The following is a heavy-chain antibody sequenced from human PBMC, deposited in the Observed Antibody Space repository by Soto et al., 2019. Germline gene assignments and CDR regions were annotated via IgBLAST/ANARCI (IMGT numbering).Heavy chain of an antibody. V-gene: IGHV4-31*03. CDR2: IYYSGST. D-gene: IGHD1-26*01. CDR3: ARDKSDRRELYYYYGMDV. Sequence: SETLSLTCTVSGGSISSGGYYWSWIRQHPGKGLEWIGYIYYSGSTYYNPSLKSRVTISVDTSKNQFSLKLSSVTAADTAVYYCARDKSDRRELYYYYGMDVWGQGTTVTVSS. CDR1: GGSISSGGYY. J-gene: IGHJ6*02.